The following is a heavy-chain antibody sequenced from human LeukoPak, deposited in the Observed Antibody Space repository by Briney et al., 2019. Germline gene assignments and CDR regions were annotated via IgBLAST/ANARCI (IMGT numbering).Heavy chain of an antibody. CDR2: IYSGGST. Sequence: PGGSLRLSCAASGFIVSSNYMSWVRQAPGKGLEWVSVIYSGGSTYYADSVKGRFTISRDNSKNTLYLQMNSLRAEDTAIYYCAIRGSGWFFDYWGQGTLVTVSS. CDR3: AIRGSGWFFDY. D-gene: IGHD6-19*01. CDR1: GFIVSSNY. V-gene: IGHV3-66*01. J-gene: IGHJ4*02.